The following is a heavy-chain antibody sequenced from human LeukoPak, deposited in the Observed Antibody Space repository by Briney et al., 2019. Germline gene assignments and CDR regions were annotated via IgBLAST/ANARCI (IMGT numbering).Heavy chain of an antibody. CDR2: FDPEDGET. CDR1: GGTFSNYA. V-gene: IGHV1-24*01. Sequence: APVKVSCKASGGTFSNYAISWVRQAPGKGLEWMGGFDPEDGETIYAQKFQGRVTMTEDTSTDTAYMELSSLRSEDTAVYYCATQEPGGWFDPWGQGTLVTVSS. J-gene: IGHJ5*02. CDR3: ATQEPGGWFDP. D-gene: IGHD1-14*01.